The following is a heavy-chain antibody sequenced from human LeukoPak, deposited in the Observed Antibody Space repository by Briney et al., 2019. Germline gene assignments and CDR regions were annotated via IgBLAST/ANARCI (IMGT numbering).Heavy chain of an antibody. CDR1: GFTVSGNY. CDR2: IAFDGSRK. V-gene: IGHV3-30*03. Sequence: GGSLRLSCAASGFTVSGNYMSWIRQAPGKGLEWVTGIAFDGSRKHYADSVKGRFTISRDNSRNTMDLQMNSLRVEDTAVYHCTRYDSSRFDPWGQGTLVIVSS. CDR3: TRYDSSRFDP. J-gene: IGHJ5*02. D-gene: IGHD3-3*01.